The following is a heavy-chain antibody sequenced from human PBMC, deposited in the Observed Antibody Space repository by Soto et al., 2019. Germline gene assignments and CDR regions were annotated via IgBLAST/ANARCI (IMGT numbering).Heavy chain of an antibody. D-gene: IGHD3-10*01. CDR2: NHYTGST. J-gene: IGHJ4*02. V-gene: IGHV4-31*03. CDR3: ATGDLTAGELFFGY. Sequence: SETLSLTCIVSGGSVSRGGYYCNWIRQHPGKGLEWIGYNHYTGSTFYNPSLKSRVTISVDTSKNQFSLKLSSVTAADTAVYYCATGDLTAGELFFGYWGQGALVTVSS. CDR1: GGSVSRGGYY.